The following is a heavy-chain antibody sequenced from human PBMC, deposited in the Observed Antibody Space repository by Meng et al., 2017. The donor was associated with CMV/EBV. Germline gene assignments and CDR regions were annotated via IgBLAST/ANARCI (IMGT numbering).Heavy chain of an antibody. Sequence: SVYPSCPHCTHGVPNAPGQGVEWMGGISPYEGDTFYARDFQGWVTMTRDTSTRTPYMEVSRLRFDDTAVYYCARAIVKNGKRQFDYWGQGTLVTVSS. CDR3: ARAIVKNGKRQFDY. CDR2: ISPYEGDT. V-gene: IGHV1-2*04. D-gene: IGHD1-1*01. CDR1: VYPSCPHC. J-gene: IGHJ4*02.